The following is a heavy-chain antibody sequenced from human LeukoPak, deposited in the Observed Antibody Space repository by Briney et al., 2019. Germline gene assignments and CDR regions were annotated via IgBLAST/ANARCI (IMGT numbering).Heavy chain of an antibody. J-gene: IGHJ5*02. D-gene: IGHD6-13*01. CDR1: GGSISSGGYY. CDR2: IYYSGST. CDR3: ARGGGSSSYRFDP. Sequence: PSETLSLTCTVSGGSISSGGYYWSWIRQHPGKGLEWIGYIYYSGSTYYNPSLKSRVTISVDTSKNQFSLKLSSVTAADTAVYYCARGGGSSSYRFDPWGQGTLVIVSS. V-gene: IGHV4-31*03.